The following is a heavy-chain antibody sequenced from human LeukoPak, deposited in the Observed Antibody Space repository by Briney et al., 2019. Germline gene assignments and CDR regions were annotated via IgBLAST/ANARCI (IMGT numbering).Heavy chain of an antibody. D-gene: IGHD6-13*01. CDR2: IYYSGST. CDR1: GGSISSSSYY. J-gene: IGHJ2*01. CDR3: AREAQAAAGTGWYFDL. V-gene: IGHV4-39*01. Sequence: PSETLSLTRTVSGGSISSSSYYWGWIRQPPGKGLEWIGSIYYSGSTYYNPSLKSRVTISVDTSKNQFSLKLSSVTAADTAVYYCAREAQAAAGTGWYFDLWGRGTLVTVSS.